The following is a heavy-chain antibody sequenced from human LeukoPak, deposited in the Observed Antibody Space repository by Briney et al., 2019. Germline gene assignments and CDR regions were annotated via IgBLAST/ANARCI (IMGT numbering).Heavy chain of an antibody. CDR1: GFTFSSYA. Sequence: PGGSLRLSCAASGFTFSSYAMSWVRQAPGKGLEWVSAISGSGGSTYYADSVKGRFTISRDNSKNTLYLQMNSLRAEDTAVYYCAKDNYDSSGYYFGNLDYWGQGTLVTVSS. D-gene: IGHD3-22*01. CDR2: ISGSGGST. CDR3: AKDNYDSSGYYFGNLDY. V-gene: IGHV3-23*01. J-gene: IGHJ4*02.